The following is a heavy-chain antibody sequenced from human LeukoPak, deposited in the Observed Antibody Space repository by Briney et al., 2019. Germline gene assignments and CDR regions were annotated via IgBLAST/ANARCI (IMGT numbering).Heavy chain of an antibody. CDR1: GLTFSSYS. V-gene: IGHV3-21*01. D-gene: IGHD2-15*01. CDR2: ISSSGSYT. Sequence: PGVSLRLSCAASGLTFSSYSMNCVRQAPGKGLEWVSSISSSGSYTYYADSVKGRFTISRDNAKNSLYIQMNSLRAEDTDVYYCARDGCGGSCYDAFDIWGQGTMVTVSS. CDR3: ARDGCGGSCYDAFDI. J-gene: IGHJ3*02.